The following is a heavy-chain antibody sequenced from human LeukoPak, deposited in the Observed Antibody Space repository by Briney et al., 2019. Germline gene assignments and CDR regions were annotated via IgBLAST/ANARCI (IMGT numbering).Heavy chain of an antibody. Sequence: SSETLSLTCAVYGGSFSGYYWSWIRQPPGKGLEWIGEINHSGSTNYNPSLKSRVTISVDTSKNQFSLKLSSVTAADTAVYYCASSDAELLLPDYWGQGTLVTVSS. V-gene: IGHV4-34*01. J-gene: IGHJ4*02. CDR1: GGSFSGYY. CDR3: ASSDAELLLPDY. D-gene: IGHD1-26*01. CDR2: INHSGST.